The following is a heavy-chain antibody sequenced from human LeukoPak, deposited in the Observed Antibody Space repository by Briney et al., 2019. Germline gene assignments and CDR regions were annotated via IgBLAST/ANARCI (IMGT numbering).Heavy chain of an antibody. CDR3: ARSVSWGLLVRDDAFDI. Sequence: SETLSLTCTVSGGSISSYYWSWMRQPPGKGLEWIAYIYYSGSPNYNPSLKSRVTISVDKSKNQFSLKLSSVTAADTAVYYCARSVSWGLLVRDDAFDIWGQGTMVTVSS. CDR2: IYYSGSP. D-gene: IGHD2-21*01. V-gene: IGHV4-59*12. J-gene: IGHJ3*02. CDR1: GGSISSYY.